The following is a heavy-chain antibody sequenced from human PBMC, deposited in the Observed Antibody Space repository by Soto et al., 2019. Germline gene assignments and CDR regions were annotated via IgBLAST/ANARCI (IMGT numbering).Heavy chain of an antibody. J-gene: IGHJ5*02. Sequence: PVGSLRLSCAASGFTFSDYYMAWIRQAPGKGLEWVSYITGNDNTIYYADSVKGRFTISRDNAKNSLSLQMNSLRAEDTAVYYCARGAYSSGWYWFDPWGQGTLVTSPQ. CDR2: ITGNDNTI. CDR3: ARGAYSSGWYWFDP. CDR1: GFTFSDYY. V-gene: IGHV3-11*01. D-gene: IGHD6-19*01.